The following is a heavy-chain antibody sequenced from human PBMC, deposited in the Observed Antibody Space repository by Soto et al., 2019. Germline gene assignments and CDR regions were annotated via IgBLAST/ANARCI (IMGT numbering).Heavy chain of an antibody. CDR1: GFTFSSYG. J-gene: IGHJ4*02. CDR3: ARSYSYAPLFDY. D-gene: IGHD5-18*01. V-gene: IGHV3-33*01. CDR2: IWYDGSNK. Sequence: GGSLRLSCAASGFTFSSYGMHWVRQAPGKGLEWVAVIWYDGSNKYYADSVKGRFTTSRDNSKNTLYLQMNSLRAEDTAVYYCARSYSYAPLFDYWGQGTLVTVSS.